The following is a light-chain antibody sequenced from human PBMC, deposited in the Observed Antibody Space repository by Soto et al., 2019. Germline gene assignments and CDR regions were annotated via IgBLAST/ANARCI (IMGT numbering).Light chain of an antibody. CDR1: ETVATN. CDR2: GAS. Sequence: VMTQSPATLSVSPGERATLSCWASETVATNLAWYHQKPGQAPRLLIFGASDRATGIPDRFSGSGSGTDFTLTIDRLEPEDFAMYYCQQYSDSPPTFGQGTKVDNK. V-gene: IGKV3D-15*01. CDR3: QQYSDSPPT. J-gene: IGKJ1*01.